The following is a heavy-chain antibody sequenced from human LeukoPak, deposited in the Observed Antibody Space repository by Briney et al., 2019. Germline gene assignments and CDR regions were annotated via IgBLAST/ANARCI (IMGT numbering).Heavy chain of an antibody. Sequence: ASVKVSCKASGYTFTGYYMHWVLQAPGQGLEWMGWINPNSGGTNYAQNFQGRVTMTRDTSISTAYMELSSLGSDDTAVYYCARGRGSLRYTLDFWGQGTMVTVSS. D-gene: IGHD1-26*01. J-gene: IGHJ3*01. V-gene: IGHV1-2*02. CDR2: INPNSGGT. CDR3: ARGRGSLRYTLDF. CDR1: GYTFTGYY.